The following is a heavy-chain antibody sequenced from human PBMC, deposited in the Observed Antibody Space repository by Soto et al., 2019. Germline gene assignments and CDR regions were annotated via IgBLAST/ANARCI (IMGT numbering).Heavy chain of an antibody. J-gene: IGHJ4*02. D-gene: IGHD3-22*01. CDR1: GFALSNARMG. CDR2: IFSNDEK. CDR3: ARIKSYYDSSGLRYYFDY. Sequence: QATLKESGPVLVKPTETLTLTCTVSGFALSNARMGVSWIRQPPGKALEWLAHIFSNDEKSYSTSLKSTLTISKATSKSQVVLTMTNMDPVDTATYYCARIKSYYDSSGLRYYFDYWGQGTLVTVSS. V-gene: IGHV2-26*01.